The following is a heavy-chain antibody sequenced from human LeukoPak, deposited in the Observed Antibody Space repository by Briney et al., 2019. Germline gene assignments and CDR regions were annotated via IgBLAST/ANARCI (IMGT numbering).Heavy chain of an antibody. V-gene: IGHV1-2*02. CDR3: ARDNLLTTVTTVWFDP. CDR2: INPNSGGT. D-gene: IGHD4-17*01. J-gene: IGHJ5*02. CDR1: GYTFTGYY. Sequence: ASVKVSCKASGYTFTGYYMHWVRQAPGQGLEWMGWINPNSGGTNYAQKFQGRVTMTRDTSISTAYMELSRLRSDDTAVYYCARDNLLTTVTTVWFDPWGQGTLVSAS.